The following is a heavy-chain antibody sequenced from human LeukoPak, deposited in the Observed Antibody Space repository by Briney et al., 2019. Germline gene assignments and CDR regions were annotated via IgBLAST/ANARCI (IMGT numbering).Heavy chain of an antibody. V-gene: IGHV3-66*02. CDR3: ARVWVVGADYSYGMDV. D-gene: IGHD1-26*01. CDR2: IYSDGST. CDR1: GLTVSSNY. Sequence: GGSLRLSCAASGLTVSSNYMSWVRQAPGKGLEWISVIYSDGSTYYADSVKGRFTISRDNSKNALYFQMNSLRVEDTAVYYCARVWVVGADYSYGMDVWGQGTTVTVSS. J-gene: IGHJ6*02.